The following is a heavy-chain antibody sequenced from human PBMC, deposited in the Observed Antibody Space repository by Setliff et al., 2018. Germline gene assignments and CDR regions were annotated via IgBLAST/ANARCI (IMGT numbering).Heavy chain of an antibody. CDR2: ISSSSSYI. CDR3: AKEERLHGDYEAFDY. J-gene: IGHJ4*02. D-gene: IGHD4-17*01. CDR1: GFTFSSYS. V-gene: IGHV3-21*04. Sequence: GSLRLSCAASGFTFSSYSMNWVRQAPGKGLEWVSSISSSSSYIYYADSVKGRFTISRDNAKNSLYLQMNSLRAEDTAVYYCAKEERLHGDYEAFDYWGQGTLVTVSS.